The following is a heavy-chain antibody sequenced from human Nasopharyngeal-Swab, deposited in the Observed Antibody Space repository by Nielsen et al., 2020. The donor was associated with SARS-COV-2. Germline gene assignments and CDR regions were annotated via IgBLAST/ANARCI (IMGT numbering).Heavy chain of an antibody. Sequence: GESLKISCAASGFTFSSYSMNWVRQAPGKGLEWVSSISSSSSYIYYADSVKGRFTISRDNAKNSLYLQMNSLRAGDTAVYYCARGDGSYYSYYYYMDVWGKGTTVTVSS. CDR2: ISSSSSYI. D-gene: IGHD1-26*01. J-gene: IGHJ6*03. V-gene: IGHV3-21*01. CDR1: GFTFSSYS. CDR3: ARGDGSYYSYYYYMDV.